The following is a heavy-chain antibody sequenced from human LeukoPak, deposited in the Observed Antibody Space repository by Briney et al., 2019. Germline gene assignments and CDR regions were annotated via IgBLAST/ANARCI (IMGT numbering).Heavy chain of an antibody. CDR3: ARRIVGALSDAFDI. J-gene: IGHJ3*02. Sequence: PGRSLRLSCAASGFTFSSYGMHWVRQAPGKGLEWVAVIWYDGSNKYYADSVKGRFTISRDNSKNTLYLQMNSLRAEDTAVYYSARRIVGALSDAFDIWGQGTMVSVSS. CDR1: GFTFSSYG. CDR2: IWYDGSNK. D-gene: IGHD1-26*01. V-gene: IGHV3-33*01.